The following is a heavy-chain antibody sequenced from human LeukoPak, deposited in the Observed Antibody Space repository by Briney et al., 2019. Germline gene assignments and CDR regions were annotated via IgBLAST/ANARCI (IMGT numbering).Heavy chain of an antibody. D-gene: IGHD3-9*01. CDR2: IYPGDSDT. CDR3: ATYYDILTGYSPLDY. V-gene: IGHV5-51*01. CDR1: GYSFTSYW. Sequence: GESLKISCKGSGYSFTSYWIGWVRQMPGKGLECMGIIYPGDSDTRYSPSFQGQVTISADKSISTAYMELSRLRSDDTAVYYCATYYDILTGYSPLDYWGQGTLVTVSS. J-gene: IGHJ4*02.